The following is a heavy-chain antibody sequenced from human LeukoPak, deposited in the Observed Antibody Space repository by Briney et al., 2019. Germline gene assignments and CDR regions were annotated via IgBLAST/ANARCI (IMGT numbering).Heavy chain of an antibody. CDR2: INANTGNP. CDR3: ARAPQPSEFTTVVTHPLDY. Sequence: ASVKVSCKASGYTFTSYAMNWVRQAPRQGLEWMGWINANTGNPTYAQGFTGRFVFSLDTSISTAYLQISSLKAEDTAVYYCARAPQPSEFTTVVTHPLDYWGQGTLVTVSS. D-gene: IGHD4-23*01. CDR1: GYTFTSYA. V-gene: IGHV7-4-1*02. J-gene: IGHJ4*02.